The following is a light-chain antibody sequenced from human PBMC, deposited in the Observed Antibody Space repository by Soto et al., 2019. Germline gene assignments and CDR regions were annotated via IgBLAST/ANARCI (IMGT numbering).Light chain of an antibody. CDR2: GAS. Sequence: EIVLTQSPGTLSLSPGERATLSCRASQSVGSSYLAWYQQKPGQAPRLLIYGASSRATGIPDSFSGSGYGTDFTLTISRLEPEDVAVYYCQQYGSSPHTFGQGTKVEIK. CDR1: QSVGSSY. V-gene: IGKV3-20*01. CDR3: QQYGSSPHT. J-gene: IGKJ1*01.